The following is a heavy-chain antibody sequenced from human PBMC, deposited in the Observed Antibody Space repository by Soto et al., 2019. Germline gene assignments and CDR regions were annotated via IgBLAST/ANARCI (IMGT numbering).Heavy chain of an antibody. Sequence: SETLSLTCTVSGGSISSSTYYWDLIRQPPGKGLEWIGSLHFSGSTYYNPSLRSRATISVDTSKNQFSLHLSSVTAADTAVYYCAKRDGYSSGHIVYWDRRPLVTVSS. CDR1: GGSISSSTYY. V-gene: IGHV4-39*01. J-gene: IGHJ4*02. CDR3: AKRDGYSSGHIVY. CDR2: LHFSGST. D-gene: IGHD6-19*01.